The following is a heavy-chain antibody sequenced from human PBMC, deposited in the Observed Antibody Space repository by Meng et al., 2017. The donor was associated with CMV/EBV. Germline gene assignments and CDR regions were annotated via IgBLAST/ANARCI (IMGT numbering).Heavy chain of an antibody. CDR2: IAYDGSNK. CDR3: ARGLRLGKYQLLRGASGDY. V-gene: IGHV3-30-3*01. J-gene: IGHJ4*02. D-gene: IGHD2-2*01. CDR1: GFTFSSYA. Sequence: GESLMISCAASGFTFSSYAMHWVRQAPGKGLEWVAVIAYDGSNKYYADPVKGRFTISRDNSKNTLYLQMNSLRAEDTAVYYCARGLRLGKYQLLRGASGDYWGQGTLVTVSS.